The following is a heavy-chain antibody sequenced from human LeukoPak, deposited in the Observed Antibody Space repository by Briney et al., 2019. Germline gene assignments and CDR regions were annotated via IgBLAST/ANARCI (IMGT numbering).Heavy chain of an antibody. CDR1: GFTFSSYE. Sequence: GGSLRLSCAASGFTFSSYEMTWVRQAPGKGLEWVSYISSSGSTIYYADSVKGRFTISRDNAKNSLYLQMNSLRAEDTAVYYCAELGITMIGGVWGKGTTVTVSS. J-gene: IGHJ6*03. CDR2: ISSSGSTI. CDR3: AELGITMIGGV. D-gene: IGHD3-10*02. V-gene: IGHV3-48*03.